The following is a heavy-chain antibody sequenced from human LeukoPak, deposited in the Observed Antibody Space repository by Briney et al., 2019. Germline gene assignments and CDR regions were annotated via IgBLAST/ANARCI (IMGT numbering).Heavy chain of an antibody. CDR1: GFTFSSYW. Sequence: GGSLRLSCAASGFTFSSYWMSWVRQAPGKGLEWVANIKQDGSEKYYVDSVKGRFTISRDNAKNSLYLQMNSLRAEDTAVYYCARLLAEYYYDSTLVIGPVHYFDYWGQGTLVTVSS. CDR2: IKQDGSEK. J-gene: IGHJ4*02. D-gene: IGHD3-22*01. V-gene: IGHV3-7*01. CDR3: ARLLAEYYYDSTLVIGPVHYFDY.